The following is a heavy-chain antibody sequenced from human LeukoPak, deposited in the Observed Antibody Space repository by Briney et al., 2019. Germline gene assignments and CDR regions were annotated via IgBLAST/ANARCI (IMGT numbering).Heavy chain of an antibody. J-gene: IGHJ6*04. V-gene: IGHV4-38-2*01. CDR2: IYHSGST. D-gene: IGHD3-10*01. CDR1: GYSISSGCY. CDR3: ARGGEIYYYYYYGMDA. Sequence: PSETLSLTCAVSGYSISSGCYWGWIRQPPGKGLEWIGSIYHSGSTYYNPSLKSRVTISVDTSKNQFSLKLSSVTAADTAVYYCARGGEIYYYYYYGMDAWGKGTTVTVSS.